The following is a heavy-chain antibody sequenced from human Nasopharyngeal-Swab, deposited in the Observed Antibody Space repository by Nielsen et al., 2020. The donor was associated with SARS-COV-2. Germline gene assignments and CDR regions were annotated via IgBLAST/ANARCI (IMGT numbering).Heavy chain of an antibody. Sequence: SETLSLTCAVYGGSFSGYYWSWIRQPPGKGLEWIGEINHSGSTNYNPSLKSRVTISVDTSKNQFSLKLSSVTAADTAVYYCARVKKTRYSSGWYLDAFDIWGQGTMVTVSS. CDR3: ARVKKTRYSSGWYLDAFDI. D-gene: IGHD6-19*01. CDR1: GGSFSGYY. J-gene: IGHJ3*02. V-gene: IGHV4-34*01. CDR2: INHSGST.